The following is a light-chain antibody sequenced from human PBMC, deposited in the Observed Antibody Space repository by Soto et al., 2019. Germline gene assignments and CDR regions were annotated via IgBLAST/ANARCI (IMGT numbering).Light chain of an antibody. CDR3: CSHAGRGSVL. CDR1: SSVIGRYNL. Sequence: QSALAQPASVSGSPGQSITISCTGTSSVIGRYNLVSWYQQYPGKAPKLVIYDVTKRPSGVSDRFSASKSGNTASLTISGLQAEDEADYYCCSHAGRGSVLFGGGTKVTVL. J-gene: IGLJ2*01. V-gene: IGLV2-23*02. CDR2: DVT.